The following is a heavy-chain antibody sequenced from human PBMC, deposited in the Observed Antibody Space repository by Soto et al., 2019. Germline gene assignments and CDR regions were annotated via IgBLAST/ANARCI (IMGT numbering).Heavy chain of an antibody. CDR3: ATGRNIVVVPGHPPRVRIDAFDI. D-gene: IGHD2-2*01. CDR1: GYTLTELS. Sequence: GASVKVSCKVSGYTLTELSVHWVRQAPGKGLEWMGVFDPEDGETIYAQKFQGRVTMTEDTSTDTAYMELSSLRSEDTAVYYCATGRNIVVVPGHPPRVRIDAFDIWGQGTMVTVSS. V-gene: IGHV1-24*01. J-gene: IGHJ3*02. CDR2: FDPEDGET.